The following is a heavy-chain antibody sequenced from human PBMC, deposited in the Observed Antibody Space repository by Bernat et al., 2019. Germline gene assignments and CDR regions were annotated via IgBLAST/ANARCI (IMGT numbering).Heavy chain of an antibody. CDR3: ARGGTVAGTRVVAFDI. Sequence: QVQLVESGGGVVQPGRSLRLSCAASGFTFSSYGMHWVRQAPGKGLEWVAVIWYDGSNKYYADSVKGRFTISRDNSKNTLYLQMNSLRAEDTAVYYCARGGTVAGTRVVAFDIWGQGTMVTVSS. CDR2: IWYDGSNK. CDR1: GFTFSSYG. J-gene: IGHJ3*02. D-gene: IGHD6-13*01. V-gene: IGHV3-33*01.